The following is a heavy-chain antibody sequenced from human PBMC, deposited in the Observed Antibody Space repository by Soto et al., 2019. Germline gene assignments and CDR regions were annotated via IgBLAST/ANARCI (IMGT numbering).Heavy chain of an antibody. V-gene: IGHV3-23*01. Sequence: VQLLESGGGLVQPGGSLRLSCAASGFTFSNYAMNWVRQAPGKGLDWVSTISVPDGSTYYADSVKGRFTISRDNSKTTLYLQMNSMRAEDADIYYCAKPSLSPYCDGGSCYSPCDYWGQGTLVTVSS. CDR1: GFTFSNYA. D-gene: IGHD2-15*01. CDR2: ISVPDGST. CDR3: AKPSLSPYCDGGSCYSPCDY. J-gene: IGHJ4*02.